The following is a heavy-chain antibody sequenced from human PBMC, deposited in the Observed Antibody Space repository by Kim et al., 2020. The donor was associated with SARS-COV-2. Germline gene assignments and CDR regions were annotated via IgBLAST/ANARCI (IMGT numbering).Heavy chain of an antibody. V-gene: IGHV3-30-3*01. CDR1: GFSFGSKA. D-gene: IGHD5-12*01. CDR3: ARDKNSGYAQYYYNGMDV. J-gene: IGHJ6*02. CDR2: ISYDGSNK. Sequence: GGSLRLSCAASGFSFGSKAMYWVRQAPGKGLEWVAVISYDGSNKYYADSVKGRFTISRDNSKNTMYLEMNSLGAEDTAVYFCARDKNSGYAQYYYNGMDVWGQGTAVTVSS.